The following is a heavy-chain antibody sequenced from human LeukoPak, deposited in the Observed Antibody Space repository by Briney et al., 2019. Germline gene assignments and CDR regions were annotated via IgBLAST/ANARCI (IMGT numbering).Heavy chain of an antibody. J-gene: IGHJ3*02. D-gene: IGHD6-19*01. V-gene: IGHV4-4*02. CDR1: GVSISSSNW. CDR3: ARVSASGWFAFDI. CDR2: IYHSGST. Sequence: PSGTLSLTCAVSGVSISSSNWWSWVRQPPGKGLEWIGEIYHSGSTNYNPSLKSRVTISVDKSKNQFSLKLSSVTAADTAVYYCARVSASGWFAFDIWGQGTMVTVSS.